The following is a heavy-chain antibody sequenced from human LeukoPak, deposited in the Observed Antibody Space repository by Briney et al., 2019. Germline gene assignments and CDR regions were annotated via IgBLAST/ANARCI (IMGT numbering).Heavy chain of an antibody. CDR2: INHSGST. CDR1: GGSFSGYY. V-gene: IGHV4-34*01. Sequence: PSETLSLTCAVYGGSFSGYYWSWIRQPPGKGLEWIGEINHSGSTNYNPSLKSRVTISVDTSKNQFSLKLSSVTAADTGVYYCARRGIVVVPAARPFDYWGQGTLVTVSS. CDR3: ARRGIVVVPAARPFDY. D-gene: IGHD2-2*02. J-gene: IGHJ4*02.